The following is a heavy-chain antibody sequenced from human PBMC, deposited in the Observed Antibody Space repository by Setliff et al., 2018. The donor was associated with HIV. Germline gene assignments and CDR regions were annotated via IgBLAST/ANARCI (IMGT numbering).Heavy chain of an antibody. CDR2: IYYTGNT. D-gene: IGHD2-21*02. J-gene: IGHJ4*02. CDR1: GVSIAGGDYY. Sequence: SETLSLTCTASGVSIAGGDYYWSWIRQSPGKGLEWVGYIYYTGNTYFNPSLESRLSMSVDTSKNQFTLELHSVTAADTAVYYCVRYGDDVRRFDFWGQGTLVTVSS. CDR3: VRYGDDVRRFDF. V-gene: IGHV4-30-4*01.